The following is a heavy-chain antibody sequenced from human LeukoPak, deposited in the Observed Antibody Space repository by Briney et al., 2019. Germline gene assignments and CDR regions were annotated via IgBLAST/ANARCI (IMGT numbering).Heavy chain of an antibody. D-gene: IGHD6-19*01. CDR1: GFTFSNAW. V-gene: IGHV3-15*01. Sequence: GGSLRLSCAASGFTFSNAWMSWVRQAPGKGLEWVGRIKSKTDGGTTDYAAPVKGRFTISRDDSKNTLYLQMDSLKTEDTAVYYCTTEDGYSSGWDFGYWGQGTLVTVSS. CDR2: IKSKTDGGTT. CDR3: TTEDGYSSGWDFGY. J-gene: IGHJ4*02.